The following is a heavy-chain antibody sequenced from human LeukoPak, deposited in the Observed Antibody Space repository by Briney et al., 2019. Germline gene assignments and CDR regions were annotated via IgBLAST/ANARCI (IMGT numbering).Heavy chain of an antibody. CDR3: ARDDGVSKGLLFDY. J-gene: IGHJ4*02. D-gene: IGHD2-15*01. CDR1: GGSISSSSYY. V-gene: IGHV4-61*01. CDR2: IYYSGST. Sequence: PSETPSLTCTVSGGSISSSSYYWGWIRQPPGKGLEWIGYIYYSGSTNYNPSLKSRVTISVDTSKNQFSLKLSSVTAADTAVYYCARDDGVSKGLLFDYWGQGTLVTVS.